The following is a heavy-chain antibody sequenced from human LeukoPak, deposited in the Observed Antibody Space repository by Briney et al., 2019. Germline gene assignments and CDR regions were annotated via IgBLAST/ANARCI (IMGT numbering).Heavy chain of an antibody. CDR1: GYTFTSYD. CDR2: MNPNSGNT. V-gene: IGHV1-8*02. D-gene: IGHD6-6*01. J-gene: IGHJ5*02. CDR3: ARDTKSDSIAASFDP. Sequence: ASVKVSCKASGYTFTSYDINWVRQATGQGLEWMGWMNPNSGNTGYAQKLQGRVTMTTDTSTSTAYMELRSLRSDDTAVYYCARDTKSDSIAASFDPWGQGTLVTVSS.